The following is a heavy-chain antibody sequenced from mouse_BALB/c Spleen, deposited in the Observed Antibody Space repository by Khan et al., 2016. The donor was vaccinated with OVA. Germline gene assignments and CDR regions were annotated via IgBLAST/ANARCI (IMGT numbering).Heavy chain of an antibody. CDR1: GFSLSRYN. Sequence: QVQLKESGPGLVAPSQSLSITCTVSGFSLSRYNVNWVRQPPGKGLEWLGMIWGGGSTDYNSGFKSRLTISKGNSKSQVFLKMNSLQTDDTAMYYCGRAYYRYDGYYAMDYWGQGTSVTVSS. V-gene: IGHV2-6-4*01. CDR3: GRAYYRYDGYYAMDY. J-gene: IGHJ4*01. D-gene: IGHD2-14*01. CDR2: IWGGGST.